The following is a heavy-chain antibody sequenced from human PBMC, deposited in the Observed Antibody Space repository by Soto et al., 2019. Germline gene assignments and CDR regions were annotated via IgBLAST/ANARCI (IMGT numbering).Heavy chain of an antibody. J-gene: IGHJ6*02. V-gene: IGHV4-61*03. CDR2: ISYTGRT. CDR1: GDSVTSGSYY. CDR3: AREWGLLPYYVMNV. D-gene: IGHD7-27*01. Sequence: ESLSLTCIVSGDSVTSGSYYWTWLRQPPGKGLEWIGYISYTGRTKYNPSLQSRVTISVDTSKNDFSLNLSSVTAADTAVYFCAREWGLLPYYVMNVWGHGTAVTVSS.